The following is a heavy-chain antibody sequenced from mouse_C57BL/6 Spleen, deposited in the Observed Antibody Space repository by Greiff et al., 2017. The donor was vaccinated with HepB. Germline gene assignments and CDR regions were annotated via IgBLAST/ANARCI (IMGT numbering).Heavy chain of an antibody. D-gene: IGHD2-3*01. CDR3: AKGRDGYFPY. Sequence: EVKLMESGPGLVKPSQSLSLTCSVTGYSITSGYYWNWIRQFPGNKLEWMGYISYDGSNNYNPSLKNRISITRDTSKNQFFLKLNSVTTEDTATYYCAKGRDGYFPYWGQGTTLTVSS. CDR2: ISYDGSN. CDR1: GYSITSGYY. J-gene: IGHJ2*01. V-gene: IGHV3-6*01.